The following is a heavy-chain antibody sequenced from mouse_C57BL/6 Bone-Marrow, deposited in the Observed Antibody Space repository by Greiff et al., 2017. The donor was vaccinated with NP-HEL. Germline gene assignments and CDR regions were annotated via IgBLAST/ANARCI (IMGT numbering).Heavy chain of an antibody. CDR1: GYAFTNYL. V-gene: IGHV1-54*01. Sequence: QVQLQQSGAELVRPGTSVKVSCKASGYAFTNYLLGWVKQRPGQGLEWIGVINPGSGGTNYNEKFKGKATLTADKSSSTAYMQLSSLTSEDSAVYFCARSRGPYAMDYWGQGTSVTVSS. CDR3: ARSRGPYAMDY. J-gene: IGHJ4*01. CDR2: INPGSGGT.